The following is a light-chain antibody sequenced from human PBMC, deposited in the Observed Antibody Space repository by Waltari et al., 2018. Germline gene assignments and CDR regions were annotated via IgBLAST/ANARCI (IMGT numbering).Light chain of an antibody. V-gene: IGKV4-1*01. J-gene: IGKJ1*01. CDR2: AAS. CDR3: QQSYSSLRT. Sequence: DVVMTQSPDSLAVSLGERATINCKSSQTVFYSSNNKNYLAWYQQKPGNAPKLLIYAASSLLSGVPSRFSGSGSGTDFTLTISSLQAEDFATYFCQQSYSSLRTFGQGTKVEV. CDR1: QTVFYSSNNKNY.